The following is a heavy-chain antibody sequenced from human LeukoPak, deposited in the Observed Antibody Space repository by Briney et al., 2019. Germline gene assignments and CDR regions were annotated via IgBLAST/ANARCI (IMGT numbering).Heavy chain of an antibody. CDR3: AKDAPTCGGVIA. J-gene: IGHJ5*02. CDR1: GFTFSSYA. CDR2: LSGSGGST. D-gene: IGHD3-16*02. V-gene: IGHV3-23*01. Sequence: GGSLRLPCAASGFTFSSYAMSWVRQAPGKGLEWFSALSGSGGSTYYADSVKGRFTISRDNSKNTLYLQMNSLRAEDTAIYCCAKDAPTCGGVIAWGQGTLVTVSA.